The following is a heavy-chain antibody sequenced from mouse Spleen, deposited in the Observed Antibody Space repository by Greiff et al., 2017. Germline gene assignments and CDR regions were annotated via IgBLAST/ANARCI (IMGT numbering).Heavy chain of an antibody. J-gene: IGHJ4*01. CDR2: IYPGSGST. CDR3: ARVWYYGSSYDAMDY. D-gene: IGHD1-1*01. CDR1: GYTFTSYW. Sequence: VQLQQPGAELVKPGASVKMSCKASGYTFTSYWITWVKQRPGQGLEWIGDIYPGSGSTNYNEKFKSKATLTVDTSSSTAYMQLSSLTSEDSAVYYCARVWYYGSSYDAMDYWGQGTSVTVSS. V-gene: IGHV1-55*01.